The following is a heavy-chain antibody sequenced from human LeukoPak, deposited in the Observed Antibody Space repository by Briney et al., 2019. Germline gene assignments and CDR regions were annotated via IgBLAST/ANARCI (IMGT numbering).Heavy chain of an antibody. D-gene: IGHD1-26*01. CDR2: IKPDGNEK. CDR3: ARDANRVGATGASDI. CDR1: RFTFSNYW. J-gene: IGHJ3*02. V-gene: IGHV3-7*01. Sequence: GESLRLSCAAFRFTFSNYWMSWVRQAPGKGLEWVANIKPDGNEKNYVDSVRGRFTISRDNAKNSLYLQMDSLRAEDTAVYYCARDANRVGATGASDIWGQGTMVTVSS.